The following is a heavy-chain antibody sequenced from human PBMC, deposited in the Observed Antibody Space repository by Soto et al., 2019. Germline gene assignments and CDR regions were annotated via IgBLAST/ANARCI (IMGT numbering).Heavy chain of an antibody. CDR2: VDSSGATT. CDR3: ADLGYCSGSTCPLQH. D-gene: IGHD2-15*01. Sequence: EVQLLESGGGLVQAGESLRLSCAPFGFTFRNFAMSWVRQAPGKGLEWLSTVDSSGATTYSLDSVKGRFAISRDNSTSSLYLQMNSLRVDDTAVYYCADLGYCSGSTCPLQHWGPGTLVAVAA. J-gene: IGHJ1*01. CDR1: GFTFRNFA. V-gene: IGHV3-23*05.